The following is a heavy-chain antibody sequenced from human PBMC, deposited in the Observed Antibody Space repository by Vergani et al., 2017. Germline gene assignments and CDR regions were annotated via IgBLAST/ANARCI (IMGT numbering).Heavy chain of an antibody. CDR3: ARFRGPDIVGTAFDH. D-gene: IGHD5-12*01. Sequence: QVQLQQWGAGLLKPSETLSLTCGVHGGSFSVYYWSWIRQSPGKGLEWIGAINDIGTTNYNPSLRSRVTISVDTSKTQFSLRLNSVTAAGTAVYFCARFRGPDIVGTAFDHWAQGTLVTVSS. CDR1: GGSFSVYY. CDR2: INDIGTT. V-gene: IGHV4-34*01. J-gene: IGHJ4*02.